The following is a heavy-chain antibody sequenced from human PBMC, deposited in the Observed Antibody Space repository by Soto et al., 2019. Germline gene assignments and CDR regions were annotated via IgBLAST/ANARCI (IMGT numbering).Heavy chain of an antibody. V-gene: IGHV3-30*18. CDR1: GFTFSSYG. CDR3: AKDRYGGGSSSFDY. CDR2: ISYDGSNK. Sequence: QVQLVESGGGVVQPGRSLRLSCAASGFTFSSYGMHWVRQARGKGLEWVAVISYDGSNKYYADSVKGRLTISRDNSKNTLYLQMNSLRAEDTAVYYCAKDRYGGGSSSFDYWGQGTLVTVSS. J-gene: IGHJ4*02. D-gene: IGHD2-15*01.